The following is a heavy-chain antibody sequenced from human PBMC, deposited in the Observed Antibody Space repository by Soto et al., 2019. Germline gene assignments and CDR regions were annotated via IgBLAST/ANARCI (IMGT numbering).Heavy chain of an antibody. CDR3: ARVITMVRGVISAFDI. V-gene: IGHV1-18*01. D-gene: IGHD3-10*01. CDR2: ISAYNGNT. Sequence: ASVKVSCKASGYTFTSYGIGWVRQAPGQGLEWMGWISAYNGNTNYAQKLQGKDTMTTDTSTSTAYMKLRSLRSDDTAVYYCARVITMVRGVISAFDIWGQGTMVTVSS. CDR1: GYTFTSYG. J-gene: IGHJ3*02.